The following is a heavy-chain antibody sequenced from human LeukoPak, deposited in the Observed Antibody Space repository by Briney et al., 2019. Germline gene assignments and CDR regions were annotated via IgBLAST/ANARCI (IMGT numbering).Heavy chain of an antibody. CDR2: LNPKSGRT. V-gene: IGHV1-8*03. CDR1: GYTFTSYD. J-gene: IGHJ4*02. CDR3: AKENFSY. Sequence: GASVKVSCKASGYTFTSYDINWVRQTSGQGLEWLGWLNPKSGRTGYAQRFQGRITITRDTSKNTAYLELSSLKSEDTAVYYCAKENFSYWGQGTLVTVSS. D-gene: IGHD1-7*01.